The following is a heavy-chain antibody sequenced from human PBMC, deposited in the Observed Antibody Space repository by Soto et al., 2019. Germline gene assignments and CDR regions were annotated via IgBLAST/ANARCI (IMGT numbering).Heavy chain of an antibody. CDR1: GYSFTSYW. V-gene: IGHV5-10-1*01. J-gene: IGHJ6*02. Sequence: PGESLKISCNGSGYSFTSYWISWVRQMPGKGLEWMGRIDPSDSYTNYSPSFQGHVTISADKSISTAYLQWSSLKASDTAMYYCASAYYYYYGMDVWGQGTTVTVSS. CDR2: IDPSDSYT. CDR3: ASAYYYYYGMDV.